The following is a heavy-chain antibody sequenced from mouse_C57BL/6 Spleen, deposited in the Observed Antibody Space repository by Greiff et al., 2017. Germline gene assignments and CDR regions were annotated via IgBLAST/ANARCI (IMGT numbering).Heavy chain of an antibody. CDR1: GYTFTGYW. D-gene: IGHD1-1*01. Sequence: QVQLQQSGAELMKPGASVKLSCKATGYTFTGYWIEWVKQRPGHGLEWIGEILPGSGSTNYNEKFKGKATFTADTSSNTAYMQLSSLTTEDSAIYYCARGFDYYGAHYYARDYWGQGTSVTVSS. V-gene: IGHV1-9*01. J-gene: IGHJ4*01. CDR2: ILPGSGST. CDR3: ARGFDYYGAHYYARDY.